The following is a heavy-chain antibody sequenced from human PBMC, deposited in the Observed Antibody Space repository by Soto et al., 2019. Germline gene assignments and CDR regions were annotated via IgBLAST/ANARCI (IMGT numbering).Heavy chain of an antibody. CDR2: IIPALGIP. Sequence: QVQLVQSGPQVKKPGSSVKVSCKASGGTLNTYTISWVRQAPRQGFEWMGRIIPALGIPNYAQKFQGRVTMTADKSTNTAYMELTSPRSDDTAIYYCMSPSASRTNHTYFAPWGQGTLVTVSS. V-gene: IGHV1-69*02. CDR3: MSPSASRTNHTYFAP. J-gene: IGHJ5*02. CDR1: GGTLNTYT.